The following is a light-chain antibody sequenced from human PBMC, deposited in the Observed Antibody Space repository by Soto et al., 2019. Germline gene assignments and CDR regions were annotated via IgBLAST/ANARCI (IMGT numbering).Light chain of an antibody. CDR2: DAS. Sequence: EIVLTQSPATLSLSPGERATLSCRAGQSVSSYLAWYQQKPGQAPRLLIYDASNRATGIPARFSGSGSGTDFTLTISSLEPEDFAVYYCHQRSNWPETFGQGTKVEIK. J-gene: IGKJ1*01. CDR3: HQRSNWPET. CDR1: QSVSSY. V-gene: IGKV3-11*01.